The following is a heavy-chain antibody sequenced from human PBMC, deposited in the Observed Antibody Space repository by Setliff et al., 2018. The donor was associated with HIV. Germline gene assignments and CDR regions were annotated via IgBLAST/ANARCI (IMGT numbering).Heavy chain of an antibody. J-gene: IGHJ4*02. CDR3: ARGHPIVPTGLVSFYFDH. CDR1: GGSFSGYH. CDR2: IDHSGST. Sequence: PSETLSLTCAVYGGSFSGYHWSWIRQSPGKGLEWIGEIDHSGSTDDNPSLKSRVTISVDTSKNQFSLKLSSVSAADTAVYYCARGHPIVPTGLVSFYFDHWGQGTLVTGS. V-gene: IGHV4-34*01. D-gene: IGHD2-2*01.